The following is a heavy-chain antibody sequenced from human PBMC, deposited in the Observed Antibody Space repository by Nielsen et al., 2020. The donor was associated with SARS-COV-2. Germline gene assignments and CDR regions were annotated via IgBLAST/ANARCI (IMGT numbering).Heavy chain of an antibody. CDR1: GFTFSSYG. Sequence: GGSLRLSCAASGFTFSSYGMHWVRQAPGKGLEWVAVISYDGSNKYYADSVKGRFTISRDNSKNTLYLQMNSLRAEDTAVYYCAREGYCSSTSCYNNNWFDPWGQGTLVTVSS. V-gene: IGHV3-30*03. J-gene: IGHJ5*02. D-gene: IGHD2-2*02. CDR3: AREGYCSSTSCYNNNWFDP. CDR2: ISYDGSNK.